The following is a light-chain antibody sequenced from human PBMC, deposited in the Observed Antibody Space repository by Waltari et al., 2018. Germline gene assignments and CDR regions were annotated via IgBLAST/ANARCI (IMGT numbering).Light chain of an antibody. CDR2: AAS. CDR1: QGINTH. CDR3: QQYDSYPLT. Sequence: DIQLTQSPYSLSTSAGDKVTITCRASQGINTHLAWFQQKPGKAPKSLIYAASNLQTGVPSRFSGGRSGTDFTLTINNLQPEDFGTYYCQQYDSYPLTFGQGTRVEI. V-gene: IGKV1-16*01. J-gene: IGKJ1*01.